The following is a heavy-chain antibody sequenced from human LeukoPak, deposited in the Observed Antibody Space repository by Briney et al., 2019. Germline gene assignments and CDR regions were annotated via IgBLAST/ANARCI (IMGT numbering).Heavy chain of an antibody. CDR1: GGSISSYY. J-gene: IGHJ4*02. CDR2: IYTSGST. CDR3: ARDQYYYGSGSGYDY. Sequence: SETLSLTCTVSGGSISSYYWSWIRQPPGKGLEWIGRIYTSGSTNYNPSLKSRVTISVDTSKNQFSLKLSSVTAADTAVYYCARDQYYYGSGSGYDYWGQGTLVTVSS. D-gene: IGHD3-10*01. V-gene: IGHV4-4*08.